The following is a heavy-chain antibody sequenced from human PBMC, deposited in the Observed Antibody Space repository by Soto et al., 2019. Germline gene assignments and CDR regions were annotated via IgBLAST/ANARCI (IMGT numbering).Heavy chain of an antibody. D-gene: IGHD6-13*01. J-gene: IGHJ6*02. Sequence: ASVKVSCKASGYTFTSYAMHWVRQAPGQRLEWMGWINAGNGNTKYSQKFQGRVTITRDTSASTAYMELSSLRSEDTAVYYCASQIGAAAYWAADYYGMDVWGQGTTVTVSS. CDR2: INAGNGNT. CDR1: GYTFTSYA. V-gene: IGHV1-3*01. CDR3: ASQIGAAAYWAADYYGMDV.